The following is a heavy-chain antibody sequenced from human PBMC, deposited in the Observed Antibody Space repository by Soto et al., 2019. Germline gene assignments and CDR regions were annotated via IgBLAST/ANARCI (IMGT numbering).Heavy chain of an antibody. V-gene: IGHV4-4*07. CDR2: IYATGTT. D-gene: IGHD1-1*01. Sequence: QVQLQESGPGLVKPSETLSLTCTVSGASISGFYWSWIRKSAGKGLEWIGRIYATGTTDYNPSLTSRVMMAVDTSKKQFSLKLRSVTAADTAVYYCVRDGTKTLRDWFDPCGQGISVTVSS. CDR3: VRDGTKTLRDWFDP. J-gene: IGHJ5*02. CDR1: GASISGFY.